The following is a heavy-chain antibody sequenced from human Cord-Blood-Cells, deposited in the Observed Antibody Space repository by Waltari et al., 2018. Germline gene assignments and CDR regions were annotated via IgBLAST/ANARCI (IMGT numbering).Heavy chain of an antibody. D-gene: IGHD3-22*01. V-gene: IGHV4-34*01. CDR3: ARHLRDSSGYYYDYYYYYYMDV. J-gene: IGHJ6*03. CDR1: GGSFSGYY. CDR2: INHSGST. Sequence: QVQLQQWGAGLLKPSETLSLTCAVYGGSFSGYYWTWLLQPPGTGLGWIGEINHSGSTNYTPSLKSRVTISVDTSKNQFSLKLSSVTAADTAVYYCARHLRDSSGYYYDYYYYYYMDVWGKGTTVTVSS.